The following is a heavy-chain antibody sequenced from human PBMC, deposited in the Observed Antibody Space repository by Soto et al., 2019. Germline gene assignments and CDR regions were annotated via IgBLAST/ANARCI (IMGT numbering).Heavy chain of an antibody. D-gene: IGHD2-8*01. Sequence: QGHLVQSGAEVKKPGTSVKVSCKASGYTFTRYGISWVRQAPGQGLEWMGWISGYNGDTNHAQNLQGRVTMTIDTSXRTAYMELRSLTSDDTAVYYCAKNGQPPYYYYGLDVWGQGTTVTVSS. CDR1: GYTFTRYG. CDR2: ISGYNGDT. CDR3: AKNGQPPYYYYGLDV. J-gene: IGHJ6*02. V-gene: IGHV1-18*01.